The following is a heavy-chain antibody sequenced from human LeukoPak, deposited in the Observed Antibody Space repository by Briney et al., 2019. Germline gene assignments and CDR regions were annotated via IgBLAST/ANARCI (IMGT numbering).Heavy chain of an antibody. D-gene: IGHD2-15*01. CDR3: ARALKGYCSGGSCYSQNYFDY. J-gene: IGHJ4*02. V-gene: IGHV4-39*07. CDR1: GGSISSSSYY. CDR2: IYYSEST. Sequence: PSETLSLTCTVSGGSISSSSYYWGWIRQPPGKGLEWIGSIYYSESTNYNPSLKSRVTISVDTSKNQFSLKLSSVTAADTAVYYCARALKGYCSGGSCYSQNYFDYWGQGTLVTVSS.